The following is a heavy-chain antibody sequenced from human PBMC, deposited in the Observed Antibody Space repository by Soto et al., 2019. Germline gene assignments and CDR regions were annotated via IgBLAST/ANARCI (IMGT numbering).Heavy chain of an antibody. CDR1: GFTFSHSW. D-gene: IGHD2-21*02. J-gene: IGHJ6*02. V-gene: IGHV3-7*03. CDR3: AREARPDVLRDLLIRQRAKSLGGDPSRGIGHYSYGMYV. CDR2: RKEDWSEA. Sequence: SLTLSDAPSGFTFSHSWMALVHQAPGNGLELVANRKEDWSEAYYVDSLRGRFAISRDNAKSSLFLQMTGLRADDTAVYFCAREARPDVLRDLLIRQRAKSLGGDPSRGIGHYSYGMYVWGQGTTVAAYS.